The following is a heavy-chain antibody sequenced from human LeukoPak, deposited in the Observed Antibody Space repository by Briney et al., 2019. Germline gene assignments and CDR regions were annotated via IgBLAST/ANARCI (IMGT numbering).Heavy chain of an antibody. V-gene: IGHV1-69*06. D-gene: IGHD1-14*01. Sequence: ASVKVSFKASGGTFSSYAISWVRQAPGQGLEWMGGIIPIFGTANYAQKFQGRVTITADKSTSTAYMELSSLRSEDTAVYYCAKEGRNRNFDYWGQGTLVTVSS. CDR3: AKEGRNRNFDY. J-gene: IGHJ4*02. CDR1: GGTFSSYA. CDR2: IIPIFGTA.